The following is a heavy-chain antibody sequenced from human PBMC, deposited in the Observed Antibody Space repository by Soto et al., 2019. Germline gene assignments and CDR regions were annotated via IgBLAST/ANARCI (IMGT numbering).Heavy chain of an antibody. CDR3: AVGYSSGWETYYFDY. CDR1: GYTFTSYG. J-gene: IGHJ4*02. CDR2: ISAYNGNT. D-gene: IGHD6-19*01. V-gene: IGHV1-18*01. Sequence: ASVKVSCKASGYTFTSYGISWVRQAPGQGLEWMGWISAYNGNTNYAQKHQGRVTMTTDTSTSTAYMELRSLRSDDTAVYYCAVGYSSGWETYYFDYWGQGTLVTVSS.